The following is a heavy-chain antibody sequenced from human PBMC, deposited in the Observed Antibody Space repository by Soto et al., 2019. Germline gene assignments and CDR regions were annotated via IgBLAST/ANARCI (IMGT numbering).Heavy chain of an antibody. Sequence: QVQLVQSGAEVKKPGASVKVSCKASGYTFTSYDINWVRQATGQGLEWMGWMNPNSGNTGYAQKFQGRVTMTRNTSISTAYMELSSLRSEDTDVYYCASSRYSYGYLGYYYMDVWGKGTTVTVSS. J-gene: IGHJ6*03. CDR2: MNPNSGNT. V-gene: IGHV1-8*01. CDR3: ASSRYSYGYLGYYYMDV. CDR1: GYTFTSYD. D-gene: IGHD5-18*01.